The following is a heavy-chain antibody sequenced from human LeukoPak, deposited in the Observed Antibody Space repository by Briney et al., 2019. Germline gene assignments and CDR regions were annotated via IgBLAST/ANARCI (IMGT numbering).Heavy chain of an antibody. V-gene: IGHV3-48*03. D-gene: IGHD4-23*01. Sequence: GGSLRLSCAASGFTFSSYEMNWVRQASGKGLEWVSYISSSGSTIYYADSVKGRFTISRDNSKNTLYLQMNSLRAEDTAVYYCAGGPADYGGNSVGVANDAFDIWGQGTMVTVSS. CDR1: GFTFSSYE. CDR2: ISSSGSTI. J-gene: IGHJ3*02. CDR3: AGGPADYGGNSVGVANDAFDI.